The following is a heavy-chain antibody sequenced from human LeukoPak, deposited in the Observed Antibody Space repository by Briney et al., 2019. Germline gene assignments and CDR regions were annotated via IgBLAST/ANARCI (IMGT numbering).Heavy chain of an antibody. V-gene: IGHV3-23*01. CDR2: ISDSGGTT. Sequence: GGSLRLSCAASGFTFSSYAMSWVRHAPGEGLEWVSAISDSGGTTYYADSVKGRFTISRDDSKNTLYLQMNSLRGEDTAVYYCAKLTRGYCSSTACPNWFDPWGQGTLVTVSS. CDR1: GFTFSSYA. J-gene: IGHJ5*02. D-gene: IGHD2-2*01. CDR3: AKLTRGYCSSTACPNWFDP.